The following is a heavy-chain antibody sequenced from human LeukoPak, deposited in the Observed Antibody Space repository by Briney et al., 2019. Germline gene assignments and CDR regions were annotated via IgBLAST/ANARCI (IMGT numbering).Heavy chain of an antibody. J-gene: IGHJ3*02. CDR2: ISSSSSTI. CDR3: ARDVPYCGGDCEAFDI. Sequence: GGSLRLSCAASGFTFSSYSMNWVRQAPWKGLEWVSYISSSSSTIYYADSVKGRFTISRDNAKNSLYLQMNSLRAEDTAVYYCARDVPYCGGDCEAFDIWGQGTMVTVSS. V-gene: IGHV3-48*01. CDR1: GFTFSSYS. D-gene: IGHD2-21*01.